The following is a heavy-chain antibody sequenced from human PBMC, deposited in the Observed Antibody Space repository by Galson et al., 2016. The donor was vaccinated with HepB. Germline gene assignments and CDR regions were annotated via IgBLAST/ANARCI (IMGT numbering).Heavy chain of an antibody. Sequence: ETLSLTCTASGGSVYSKNHHRGWIRQPPGKGLEWIGSISYKGTSFYNPSFKSRVTISLDTSRNQFSVKLASMTAADTALYYCVGAMGTATSGPYWYFDLWGRGTPVFVSS. V-gene: IGHV4-39*07. CDR2: ISYKGTS. J-gene: IGHJ2*01. D-gene: IGHD1/OR15-1a*01. CDR3: VGAMGTATSGPYWYFDL. CDR1: GGSVYSKNHH.